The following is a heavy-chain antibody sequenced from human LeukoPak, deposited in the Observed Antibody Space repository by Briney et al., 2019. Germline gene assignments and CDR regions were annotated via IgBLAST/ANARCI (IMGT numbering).Heavy chain of an antibody. D-gene: IGHD6-13*01. CDR3: AKDEWRAAAGTSPFDY. J-gene: IGHJ4*02. CDR1: GFTFSSYG. V-gene: IGHV3-30*02. CDR2: IRYDGSNK. Sequence: GGSLRLSCAASGFTFSSYGMHWVRQAPGKGLEWVAFIRYDGSNKYYADSVKGRFTISRDNSKNTLYLQMNSLRAEDTAVYYCAKDEWRAAAGTSPFDYWGQGTLVTVSS.